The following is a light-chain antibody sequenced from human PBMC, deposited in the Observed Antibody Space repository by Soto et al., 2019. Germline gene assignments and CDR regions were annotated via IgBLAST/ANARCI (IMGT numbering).Light chain of an antibody. CDR3: GAWDNSLTGGV. CDR1: SSNIGNNY. CDR2: ENY. J-gene: IGLJ2*01. V-gene: IGLV1-51*02. Sequence: QSVLTQPPSVSAAPGQKVTISCSGSSSNIGNNYVSWYQQLPGAAPKLLIYENYERPSGIPDRFSGSKSGTSATLDIIGLQTGDEADYYCGAWDNSLTGGVFGGGTKLTVL.